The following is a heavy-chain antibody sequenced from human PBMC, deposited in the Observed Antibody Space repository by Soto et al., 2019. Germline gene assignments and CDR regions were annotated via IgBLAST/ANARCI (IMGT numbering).Heavy chain of an antibody. CDR3: ARTSTTFGVVFGAWVWFDP. D-gene: IGHD3-3*01. J-gene: IGHJ5*02. CDR1: GGSISGYY. CDR2: IHFSGNT. V-gene: IGHV4-59*01. Sequence: QVQLQESGPGLLKPSETLSLTCTVAGGSISGYYWSWIRQTPGKGLEWIGYIHFSGNTNYNPSLKSRVTISLDTSKNQLSLKLSSVTAADTAVYYCARTSTTFGVVFGAWVWFDPWGQGALVTVSS.